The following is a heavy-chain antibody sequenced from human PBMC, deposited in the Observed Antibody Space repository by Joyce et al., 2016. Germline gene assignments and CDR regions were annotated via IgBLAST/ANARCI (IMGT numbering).Heavy chain of an antibody. CDR1: GFTVSHNF. CDR2: IYSGGST. V-gene: IGHV3-53*01. Sequence: EVQLVESGGGLIQPGGSLRLSCAAAGFTVSHNFMAWVRQAPGKGLEWVSIIYSGGSTYYADSVRGRFTISRDSSKNTVFLQMNSLRVEDTAVYYCARYYSGWYAGDNWGQGTLVTVSP. J-gene: IGHJ4*02. D-gene: IGHD6-19*01. CDR3: ARYYSGWYAGDN.